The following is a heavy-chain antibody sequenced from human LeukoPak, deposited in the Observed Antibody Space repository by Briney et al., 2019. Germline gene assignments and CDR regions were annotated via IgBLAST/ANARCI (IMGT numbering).Heavy chain of an antibody. CDR3: AATPITMVRGARAYGMDV. J-gene: IGHJ6*02. CDR2: IVVGSGNT. D-gene: IGHD3-10*01. CDR1: GLTFTSSA. V-gene: IGHV1-58*02. Sequence: GASVKVSCTASGLTFTSSAMQWVRQARGQRLEWIGWIVVGSGNTNYAQKFQERVTITRDMSTSTAYMELSSLRSEDTAVYYCAATPITMVRGARAYGMDVWGQGTTVTVSS.